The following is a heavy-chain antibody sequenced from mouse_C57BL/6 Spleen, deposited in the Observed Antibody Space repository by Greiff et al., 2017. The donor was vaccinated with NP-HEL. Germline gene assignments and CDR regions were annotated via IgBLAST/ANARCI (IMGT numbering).Heavy chain of an antibody. V-gene: IGHV2-2*01. J-gene: IGHJ3*01. CDR2: IWSGGST. CDR1: GFSLTSYG. CDR3: ARNAGSLLAWFAY. Sequence: VQGVESGPGLVQPSQSLSITCTVSGFSLTSYGVHWVRQSPGKGLEWLGVIWSGGSTDYNAAFISRLSISKDNSKSQVFFKMNSLQADDTAIYYCARNAGSLLAWFAYWGQGTLVTVSA. D-gene: IGHD6-2*01.